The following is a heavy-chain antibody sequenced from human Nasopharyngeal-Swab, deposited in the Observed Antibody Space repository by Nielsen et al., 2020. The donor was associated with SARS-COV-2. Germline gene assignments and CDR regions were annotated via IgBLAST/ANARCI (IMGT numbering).Heavy chain of an antibody. J-gene: IGHJ6*02. CDR3: AREPAARPPAPDYYYYYGMDG. CDR2: ISSSSSTI. CDR1: GFTFSSYS. D-gene: IGHD6-6*01. Sequence: GESLKISCAASGFTFSSYSMNWVRQAPGKGLEWVSYISSSSSTIYYADSVKGRFTISRDNAKNSLYLQMNSLRDEDTAVYYCAREPAARPPAPDYYYYYGMDGWGQGTTVTVSS. V-gene: IGHV3-48*02.